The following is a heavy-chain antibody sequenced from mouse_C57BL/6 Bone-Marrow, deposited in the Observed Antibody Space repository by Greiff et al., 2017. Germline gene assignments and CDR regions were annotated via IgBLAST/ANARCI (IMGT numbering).Heavy chain of an antibody. CDR1: EYEFPSHD. J-gene: IGHJ2*01. CDR2: INSDGGST. CDR3: ASQKVYYLYY. Sequence: EVQGVESGGGLVQPGESLKLSCESNEYEFPSHDMSWVRKTPEKRLELVAAINSDGGSTYYPDTMERRFIIARDNTKKTLYLQMSRLRSEETALYYGASQKVYYLYYWGQGTTLTVSS. V-gene: IGHV5-2*01.